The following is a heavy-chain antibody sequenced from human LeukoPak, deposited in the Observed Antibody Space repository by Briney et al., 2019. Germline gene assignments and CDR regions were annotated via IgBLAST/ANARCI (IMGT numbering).Heavy chain of an antibody. J-gene: IGHJ3*02. CDR3: GRTGTDAFDI. CDR1: GFTFSGYA. Sequence: PGGSLRLSRAASGFTFSGYAMHWVRQAPGKGLEWVSVTSYDESNKYYADSVKGRFTISRDNSKNTLYLQMNSLRAEDTAVYYCGRTGTDAFDIWGQGTMVTVSS. D-gene: IGHD1/OR15-1a*01. CDR2: TSYDESNK. V-gene: IGHV3-30-3*01.